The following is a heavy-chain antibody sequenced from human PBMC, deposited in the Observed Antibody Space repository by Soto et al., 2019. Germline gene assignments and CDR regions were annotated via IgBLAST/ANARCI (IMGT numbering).Heavy chain of an antibody. CDR1: GYTFTSYA. J-gene: IGHJ5*02. V-gene: IGHV1-3*01. Sequence: GASVKVSCKASGYTFTSYAMHWVRQAPGQRLEWMGWINAGNGNTKYSQKFQGRVTITRDTSASTAYMELSSLRSEDTAVYYCAREGCSGGSCYRLAPWGQGTLVTVSS. CDR3: AREGCSGGSCYRLAP. CDR2: INAGNGNT. D-gene: IGHD2-15*01.